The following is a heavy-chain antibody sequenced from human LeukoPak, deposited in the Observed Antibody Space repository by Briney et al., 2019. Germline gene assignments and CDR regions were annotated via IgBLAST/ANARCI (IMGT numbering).Heavy chain of an antibody. Sequence: PGGSLRLSCAASGFTFSSYGMSWVRQAPGKGLEWVSYISSSSSTIYYADSVKGRFTISRDNSKNTLYLQMNSLRAEDTAVYYCARGGSYLSAFDIWGQGTMVTVPS. V-gene: IGHV3-48*01. CDR1: GFTFSSYG. J-gene: IGHJ3*02. D-gene: IGHD1-26*01. CDR2: ISSSSSTI. CDR3: ARGGSYLSAFDI.